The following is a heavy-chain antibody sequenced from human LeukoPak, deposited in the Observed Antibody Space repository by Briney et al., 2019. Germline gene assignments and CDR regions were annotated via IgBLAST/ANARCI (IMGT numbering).Heavy chain of an antibody. V-gene: IGHV4-34*01. CDR1: GGSFSGYY. CDR2: INHSGST. J-gene: IGHJ5*02. D-gene: IGHD4-17*01. Sequence: PSETLSLTCAVYGGSFSGYYWSWIRQPPGKGLEWIGEINHSGSTNYNPSLKSRVTISVDTSKNQFSLKLSSVTAADTAVYYCARGLTRCWFDPWGQGTLVTVSS. CDR3: ARGLTRCWFDP.